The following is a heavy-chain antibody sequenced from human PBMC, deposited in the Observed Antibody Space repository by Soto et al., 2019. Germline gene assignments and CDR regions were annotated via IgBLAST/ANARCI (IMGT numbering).Heavy chain of an antibody. Sequence: EVQLLESGGGLVQPGGSLRLSCAASGFTFTSYAMSWVRQAPGKGLEWVSSISGGGSSTYYADSVKGRLTISRDNSKNTLHQQMNSLRAEDTAVYYSAKRYVSGWAHDAFGIWGQGTIGTVSS. CDR3: AKRYVSGWAHDAFGI. D-gene: IGHD6-19*01. CDR2: ISGGGSST. J-gene: IGHJ3*02. CDR1: GFTFTSYA. V-gene: IGHV3-23*01.